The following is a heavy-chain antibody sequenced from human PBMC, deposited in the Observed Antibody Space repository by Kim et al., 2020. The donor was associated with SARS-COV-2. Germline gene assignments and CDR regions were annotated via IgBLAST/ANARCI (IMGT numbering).Heavy chain of an antibody. J-gene: IGHJ6*02. D-gene: IGHD2-2*01. CDR2: ISISGST. CDR1: GGSTSSYY. CDR3: ARELGSSTSRGMDV. Sequence: SETLSLTCTVSGGSTSSYYWSWIRQPAGKGLEWIGRISISGSTNYNPSLKSRVTMSVDTSKNQFSLKLSSVTAADTAVYYCARELGSSTSRGMDVWGQGTTVTVSS. V-gene: IGHV4-4*07.